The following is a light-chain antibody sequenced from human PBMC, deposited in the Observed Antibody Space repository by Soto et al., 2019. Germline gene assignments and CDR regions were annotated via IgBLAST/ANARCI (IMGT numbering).Light chain of an antibody. CDR2: NNN. V-gene: IGLV1-44*01. CDR3: ASWDDSLNCRGV. J-gene: IGLJ1*01. CDR1: SSNIGSNT. Sequence: QSVLTQPPSASGTPGQRVTISCSGSSSNIGSNTVHWYQQLPGTAPKLLIYNNNQRPSGVPARFSGSNSGTSASLAISGLQSEDEADYYCASWDDSLNCRGVFGTGTKVTVL.